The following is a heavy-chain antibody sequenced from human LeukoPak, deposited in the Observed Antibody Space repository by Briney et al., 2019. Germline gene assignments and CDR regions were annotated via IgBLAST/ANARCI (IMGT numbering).Heavy chain of an antibody. V-gene: IGHV3-21*01. CDR2: ISTTSTYI. CDR3: ARDLIGTSLDAFDL. D-gene: IGHD2-2*01. Sequence: PGGSLRLSCTASGFTFSSYYINWVRQAPGKGLEWVSSISTTSTYIYYADSVKGRFTISRDNAKRSLYLQMDGLRAEDTAVYYCARDLIGTSLDAFDLWGQGTMVTVSS. CDR1: GFTFSSYY. J-gene: IGHJ3*01.